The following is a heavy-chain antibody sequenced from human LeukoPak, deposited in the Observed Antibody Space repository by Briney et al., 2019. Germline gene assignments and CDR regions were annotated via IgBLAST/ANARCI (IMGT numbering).Heavy chain of an antibody. V-gene: IGHV3-7*01. Sequence: GGSLRLSCAASGFTFSTYWMSWVRQAPGKGLEWVVNIKQDGSEKYCVDSVKGRFTISRDNAKNSLYLQMNNLRVEDTAVYYCARRGLPDVWGKGTTVTVSS. CDR1: GFTFSTYW. D-gene: IGHD2-15*01. J-gene: IGHJ6*03. CDR2: IKQDGSEK. CDR3: ARRGLPDV.